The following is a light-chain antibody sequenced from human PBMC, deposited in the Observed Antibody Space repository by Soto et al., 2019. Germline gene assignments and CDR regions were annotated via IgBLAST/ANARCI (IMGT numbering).Light chain of an antibody. CDR2: DVS. CDR3: RSYTSSSTRV. J-gene: IGLJ1*01. Sequence: ALTQPASVSWSPGQSITISCTGTSSYVGGYNYVSWYQQHPGKAPKLMIYDVSNRPSGVSNRFSGSKSGNTASLTISGLQAEDETDYYCRSYTSSSTRVFGTGTKVTVL. V-gene: IGLV2-14*01. CDR1: SSYVGGYNY.